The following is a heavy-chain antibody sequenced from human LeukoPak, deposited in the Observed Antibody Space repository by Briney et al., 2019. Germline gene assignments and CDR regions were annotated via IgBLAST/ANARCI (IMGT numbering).Heavy chain of an antibody. V-gene: IGHV3-23*01. Sequence: GGSLRLSCEASGFTFTSHAMSWLRQAPGKGLEWVSPTTATGGTTYYADSVKGRFTISRDNSKNMLYLQMDSLRVEDTAVYYCGKARGYSYGTEYWGQGTLVTVSS. CDR1: GFTFTSHA. CDR3: GKARGYSYGTEY. D-gene: IGHD5-18*01. J-gene: IGHJ4*02. CDR2: TTATGGTT.